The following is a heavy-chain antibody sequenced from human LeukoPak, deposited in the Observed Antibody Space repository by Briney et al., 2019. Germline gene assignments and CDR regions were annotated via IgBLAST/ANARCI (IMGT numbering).Heavy chain of an antibody. CDR1: GFTFEDYA. Sequence: GGSLRLSCTTSGFTFEDYAIHWVRHAPGKGLDWVAGINWNGGSKTYADSVKGRFAISRDNAKKSVSLEMNSLRVDDTALYYCVKRGLAARDAFDVWGQGTMVFVSS. J-gene: IGHJ3*01. D-gene: IGHD6-25*01. V-gene: IGHV3-9*01. CDR2: INWNGGSK. CDR3: VKRGLAARDAFDV.